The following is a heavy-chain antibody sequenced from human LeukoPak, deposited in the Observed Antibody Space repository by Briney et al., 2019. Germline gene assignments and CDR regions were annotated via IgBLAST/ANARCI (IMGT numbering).Heavy chain of an antibody. J-gene: IGHJ4*02. CDR3: AREGTMLVRGVSYFDY. CDR2: IWYDGSNK. V-gene: IGHV3-33*01. CDR1: GSTFSSYG. D-gene: IGHD3-10*01. Sequence: GGSLRLSCAASGSTFSSYGMHWVRQAPGKGLEWVAVIWYDGSNKYYADSVKGRFTISRDDSKNTLYLQMNSLRAEDTAVYYCAREGTMLVRGVSYFDYWGQGTLVTVSS.